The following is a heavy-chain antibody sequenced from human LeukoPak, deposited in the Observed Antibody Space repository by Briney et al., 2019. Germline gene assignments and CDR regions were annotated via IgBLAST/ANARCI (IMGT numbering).Heavy chain of an antibody. CDR2: IYSGGST. V-gene: IGHV3-53*01. D-gene: IGHD6-19*01. J-gene: IGHJ6*04. CDR1: GFTVSSNY. Sequence: GGSLRLSCAASGFTVSSNYMSRVRQAPGKGLEWVSVIYSGGSTYYADSVKGRFTISRDNSKNTLYLQMNSLRAEDTAVYYCATHGYSSGWYYRFDYYYGMDVWGKGTTVTVSS. CDR3: ATHGYSSGWYYRFDYYYGMDV.